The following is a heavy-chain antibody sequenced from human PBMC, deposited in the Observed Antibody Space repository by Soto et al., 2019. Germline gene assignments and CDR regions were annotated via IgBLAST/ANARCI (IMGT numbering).Heavy chain of an antibody. CDR3: ARSLQYESTGCSDY. J-gene: IGHJ4*02. D-gene: IGHD3-22*01. CDR2: IYYSGST. Sequence: SETLSLTCTVSGDSISSDGYYWSWIRQHPGKGLEWIGYIYYSGSTFYNPSLRSRVTISRNTSKNQFYLKVNSVTAADTAVYYCARSLQYESTGCSDYWGQGTLVTVSS. CDR1: GDSISSDGYY. V-gene: IGHV4-31*03.